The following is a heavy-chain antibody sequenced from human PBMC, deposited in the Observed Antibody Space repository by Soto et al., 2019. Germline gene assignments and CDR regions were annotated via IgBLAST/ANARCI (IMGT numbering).Heavy chain of an antibody. Sequence: AAVNVSCQTSGYTVTSHYIHCVRQAPGQGLEWMGIINPSGGSTSYAQKFQGRVTMTSDTSTSTVYMELSSLRSEDTAVYYCTLHGVDFDYWGQGTLVTVSS. CDR1: GYTVTSHY. D-gene: IGHD4-17*01. V-gene: IGHV1-46*01. CDR3: TLHGVDFDY. J-gene: IGHJ4*02. CDR2: INPSGGST.